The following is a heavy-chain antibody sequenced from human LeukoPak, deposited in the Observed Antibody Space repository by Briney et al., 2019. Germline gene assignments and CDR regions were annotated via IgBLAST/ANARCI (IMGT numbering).Heavy chain of an antibody. D-gene: IGHD3-3*01. V-gene: IGHV3-9*01. J-gene: IGHJ6*03. Sequence: GRSLRLSCAASGFTFDDYAMHWVRQAPGKGLEWVSGISWNSGSIGYADSVKGRFTISRDNAKNSLYLQMNSLRAEDTAVYYCARDFDFWSGYYYYMDVWGKGTTVTVSS. CDR3: ARDFDFWSGYYYYMDV. CDR1: GFTFDDYA. CDR2: ISWNSGSI.